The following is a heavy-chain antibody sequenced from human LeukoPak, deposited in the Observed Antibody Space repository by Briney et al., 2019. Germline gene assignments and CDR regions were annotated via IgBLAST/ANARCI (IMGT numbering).Heavy chain of an antibody. V-gene: IGHV4-59*08. D-gene: IGHD3-16*01. CDR2: IYNSGTT. Sequence: SETLTLTCTVSGGSMTTSYWTWVRQVPGKRLEWIGYIYNSGTTNYNPSLKSRVTLSVDTSKNQFSLKLTSVTAADSAVYYCARQPNMDDYFFDYWGQGTLVTVSS. J-gene: IGHJ4*02. CDR3: ARQPNMDDYFFDY. CDR1: GGSMTTSY.